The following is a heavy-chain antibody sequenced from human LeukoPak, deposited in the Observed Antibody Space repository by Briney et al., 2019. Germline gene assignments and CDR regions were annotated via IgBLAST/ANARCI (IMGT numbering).Heavy chain of an antibody. V-gene: IGHV2-5*02. CDR3: AHRRIAVAGNYFDY. CDR1: GFSLSTSGVG. J-gene: IGHJ4*02. D-gene: IGHD6-19*01. CDR2: IYWDDDK. Sequence: SGPTLVNPTQTLTLTCTFSGFSLSTSGVGVGWIRQSPGKALEWLALIYWDDDKRYSPSLKSRLTITKDTSKNQVVLTMTNMDPVDTATYYCAHRRIAVAGNYFDYWGQGTLVTVSS.